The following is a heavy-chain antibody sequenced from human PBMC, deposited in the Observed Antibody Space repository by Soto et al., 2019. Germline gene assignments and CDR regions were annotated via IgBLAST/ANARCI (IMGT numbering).Heavy chain of an antibody. CDR3: MLGSGWKDFDY. CDR1: GASISTTNW. CDR2: IYYSGST. J-gene: IGHJ4*02. D-gene: IGHD3-22*01. Sequence: PSETLSLTCAVSGASISTTNWCGWFRQPPGKGLEWIGYIYYSGSTNYNPSLKSRVTISVDTSKNQFSLKLSSVTAADTAVYYCMLGSGWKDFDYWGQGTLVTVSS. V-gene: IGHV4-61*05.